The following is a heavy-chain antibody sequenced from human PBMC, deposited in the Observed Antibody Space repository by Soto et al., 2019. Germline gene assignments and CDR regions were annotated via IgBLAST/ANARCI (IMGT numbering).Heavy chain of an antibody. V-gene: IGHV3-9*01. D-gene: IGHD3-3*01. CDR1: GFTFDDYA. Sequence: EVQLVESGGGLVQPGRSLRLSCAASGFTFDDYAMHWVRQAPGKGLEWVSGISWNSGSIGYADSVKGRFTISRDNAKNSLYLQMNSLRAEDTALYYCAKATYYDFWSGFYYYMDVWAKGPRSPSP. CDR2: ISWNSGSI. CDR3: AKATYYDFWSGFYYYMDV. J-gene: IGHJ6*03.